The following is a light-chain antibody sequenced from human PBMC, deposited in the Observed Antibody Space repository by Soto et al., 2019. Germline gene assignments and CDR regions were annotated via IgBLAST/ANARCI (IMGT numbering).Light chain of an antibody. J-gene: IGLJ2*01. V-gene: IGLV1-44*01. CDR1: SSNIGSNA. CDR2: SNN. CDR3: SSYSGSNTVL. Sequence: QSVLTQPPSASGTPGQRVTISCSGSSSNIGSNAVNWYQQFPGTAPKLLIYSNNLRPSGVPDRFSGSKSGTSASLAISGLQSEDEADYYCSSYSGSNTVLFGGGTKLTVL.